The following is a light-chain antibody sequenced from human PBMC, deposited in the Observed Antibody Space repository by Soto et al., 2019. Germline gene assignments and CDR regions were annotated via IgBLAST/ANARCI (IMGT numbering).Light chain of an antibody. CDR3: AAWDDSLSGPV. V-gene: IGLV1-47*01. CDR1: SSNIGSNY. Sequence: QAVVNQPPSASGTPGQRVTISCSGSSSNIGSNYVFWYHHLPGPAPKLLIYRNNQRPSGVPDRFSGSKSGTSASLAISGLRSEDEADYYCAAWDDSLSGPVFGGGTQLTVL. J-gene: IGLJ7*01. CDR2: RNN.